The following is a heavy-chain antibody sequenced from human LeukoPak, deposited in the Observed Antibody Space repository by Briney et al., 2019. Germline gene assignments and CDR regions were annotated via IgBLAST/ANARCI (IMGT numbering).Heavy chain of an antibody. V-gene: IGHV1-69*06. D-gene: IGHD3-22*01. Sequence: ASVKVSCKASGGTFSSYAISWVRQAPGQGLEWMGGIIPIFGTANYAQKFQGRVTITADKSTRTAYMELSSLRSEDTAVYYCARQYYYDSSGFNWGQGTLVTVSS. CDR1: GGTFSSYA. J-gene: IGHJ4*02. CDR2: IIPIFGTA. CDR3: ARQYYYDSSGFN.